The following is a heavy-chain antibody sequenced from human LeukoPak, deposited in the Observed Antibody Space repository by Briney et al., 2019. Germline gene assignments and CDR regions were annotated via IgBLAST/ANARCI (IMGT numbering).Heavy chain of an antibody. Sequence: SETLSLTCSVSGASITSGAYYWSWLRQHPEKGLEWIGYIADIATKFYNPSFKSRVSISMDPSKNLFSLSLTSLTAADTAVYYCARARMGPVPFDSWGQGILVTVSS. CDR3: ARARMGPVPFDS. CDR1: GASITSGAYY. CDR2: IADIATK. V-gene: IGHV4-31*03. D-gene: IGHD1-14*01. J-gene: IGHJ4*02.